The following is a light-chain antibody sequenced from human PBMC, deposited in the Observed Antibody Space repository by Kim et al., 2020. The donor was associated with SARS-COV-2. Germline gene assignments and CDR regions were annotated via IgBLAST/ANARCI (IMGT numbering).Light chain of an antibody. J-gene: IGKJ5*01. CDR3: QQSYSTPFT. CDR2: AAS. Sequence: GDRVTITCRASESIISYLNWYQQKPGKAPNLLIYAASSLESGVPSRFSGGGSGTDFTLTINSLQPEDFATYYCQQSYSTPFTFGQGTRLEIK. CDR1: ESIISY. V-gene: IGKV1-39*01.